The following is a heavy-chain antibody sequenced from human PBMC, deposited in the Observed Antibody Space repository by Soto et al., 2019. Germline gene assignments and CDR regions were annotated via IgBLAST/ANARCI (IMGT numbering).Heavy chain of an antibody. CDR2: ISSSSSTI. J-gene: IGHJ3*02. D-gene: IGHD6-19*01. V-gene: IGHV3-48*04. Sequence: GGSLRLSCAASGFTFSSYSMNWVRQAPGKGLEWVSYISSSSSTIYYGDSVKGRVTIARDNAKNSLYLQMNSLRAEETTVYDCARDGSYSSGWYSIKDACDIWGQGTVVAVSS. CDR3: ARDGSYSSGWYSIKDACDI. CDR1: GFTFSSYS.